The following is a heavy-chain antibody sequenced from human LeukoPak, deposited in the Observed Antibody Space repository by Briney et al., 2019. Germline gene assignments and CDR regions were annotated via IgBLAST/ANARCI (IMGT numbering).Heavy chain of an antibody. Sequence: PSETLSLTCAVSGYSISSGYYWGWIRQPPGKGLEWIGSISHSGSTYYNPSLKSRVTISVDTSKNQFSLKLSSVTAADTAVYYCARLVPGFDPWGQGTLVTVSS. CDR1: GYSISSGYY. CDR3: ARLVPGFDP. J-gene: IGHJ5*02. V-gene: IGHV4-38-2*01. CDR2: ISHSGST. D-gene: IGHD2-2*01.